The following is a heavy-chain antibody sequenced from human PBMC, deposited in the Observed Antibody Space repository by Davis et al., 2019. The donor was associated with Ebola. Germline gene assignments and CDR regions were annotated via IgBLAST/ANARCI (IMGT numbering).Heavy chain of an antibody. J-gene: IGHJ3*02. V-gene: IGHV4-34*01. CDR3: ARGTSSGWYDAFHI. CDR1: GWSFRNSF. D-gene: IGHD3-22*01. CDR2: INHSVST. Sequence: TLSPTCAVYGWSFRNSFWTWIRQPPGKGLEWIGEINHSVSTNYHPSLKRRVIMSLDLSTEQSSLTLTSVTAADTAVYYCARGTSSGWYDAFHIWGQGTKVTVSS.